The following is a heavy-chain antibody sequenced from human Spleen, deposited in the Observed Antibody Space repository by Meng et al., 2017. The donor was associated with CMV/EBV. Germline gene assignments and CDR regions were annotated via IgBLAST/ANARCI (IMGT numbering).Heavy chain of an antibody. D-gene: IGHD4-11*01. J-gene: IGHJ6*02. CDR3: ARPSNYPSNYYYYGMDV. CDR1: GGTLSSYT. CDR2: IIAIFGPA. Sequence: SVKVSCKASGGTLSSYTISWVRQAPEQGLEWMGGIIAIFGPAKYAPKFQGRVTITTEESTSTAYMELSSLRSEDTAVYYCARPSNYPSNYYYYGMDVWGQGTTVTVSS. V-gene: IGHV1-69*05.